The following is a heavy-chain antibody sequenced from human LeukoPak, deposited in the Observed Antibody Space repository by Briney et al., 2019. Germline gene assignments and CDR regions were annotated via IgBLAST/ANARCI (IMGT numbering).Heavy chain of an antibody. CDR1: GYTFTGYY. J-gene: IGHJ3*02. D-gene: IGHD5-12*01. Sequence: ASVKVSCKASGYTFTGYYMHWVRQAPGQGLEWMGWINPNSGGTNYAQKFQGRVTMTRDTSISTAYMELSRLRSDDTAVYYCARDMSEWLLTPDDAFDICGQGTMVTVSS. CDR2: INPNSGGT. CDR3: ARDMSEWLLTPDDAFDI. V-gene: IGHV1-2*02.